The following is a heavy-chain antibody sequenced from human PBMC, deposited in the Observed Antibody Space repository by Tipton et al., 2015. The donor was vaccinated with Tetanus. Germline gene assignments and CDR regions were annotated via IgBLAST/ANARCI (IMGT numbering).Heavy chain of an antibody. D-gene: IGHD5-18*01. V-gene: IGHV1-69*12. Sequence: QVQLVQSGAEVKKTGASVKVSCKASRSTFSSYAISWVRQAPGQGLGWMGGIIPIIGTANYAQKFQGRVTITADESTSTAYMELSSLRSEDTAVYYCARGAMVSHSSEYNHDYWGQGTLVTVSS. CDR3: ARGAMVSHSSEYNHDY. CDR2: IIPIIGTA. J-gene: IGHJ4*02. CDR1: RSTFSSYA.